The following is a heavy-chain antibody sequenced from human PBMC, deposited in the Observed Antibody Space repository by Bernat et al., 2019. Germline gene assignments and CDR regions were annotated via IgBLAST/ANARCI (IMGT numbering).Heavy chain of an antibody. CDR3: AKGNSGWPDY. J-gene: IGHJ4*02. Sequence: QVQLVESGGGVVQPGGSLRLSCAASGFTFSSYGMHWVRQAPGKGLEWVAFIRYDGSNKYYADSVKGRFTISRDNSKNTLYLQMNSLRAEDTAVYYCAKGNSGWPDYWGQGTLVTVSS. CDR2: IRYDGSNK. D-gene: IGHD6-19*01. V-gene: IGHV3-30*02. CDR1: GFTFSSYG.